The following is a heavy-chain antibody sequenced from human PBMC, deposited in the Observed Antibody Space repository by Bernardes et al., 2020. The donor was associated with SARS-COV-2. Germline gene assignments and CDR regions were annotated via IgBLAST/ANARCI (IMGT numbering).Heavy chain of an antibody. CDR2: ISYDGSNK. CDR3: ANHLVDP. Sequence: GGSLRLSCAASGFTFSSYGMHWVRQAPGKGLEWVAVISYDGSNKYYADSVKGRFTISRDNSKNTLYLQMNSLRAEDTAVYYCANHLVDPWGQGTLVTVSS. CDR1: GFTFSSYG. J-gene: IGHJ5*02. V-gene: IGHV3-30*18.